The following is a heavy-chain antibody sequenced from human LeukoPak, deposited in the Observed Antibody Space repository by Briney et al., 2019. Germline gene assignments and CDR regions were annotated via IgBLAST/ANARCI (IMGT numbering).Heavy chain of an antibody. CDR2: ISSSSSYI. Sequence: GGSLRLSCAASGSTFSSYSMNWVRQAPGKGLEWVSSISSSSSYIYYADSVKGRFTISRDNAKNSLYLQMNSLRAEDTAVYYCARALGYYDILTGPNPDAFDIWGQGTMVTVSS. J-gene: IGHJ3*02. V-gene: IGHV3-21*01. CDR1: GSTFSSYS. CDR3: ARALGYYDILTGPNPDAFDI. D-gene: IGHD3-9*01.